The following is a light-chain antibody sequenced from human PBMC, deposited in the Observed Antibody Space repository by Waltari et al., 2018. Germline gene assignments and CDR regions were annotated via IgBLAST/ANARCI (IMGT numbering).Light chain of an antibody. Sequence: AIRITQSPSSLPASTGDRVTITCRASQGISSYLAWYQQKPGKAPKLLIYAASTLQSGVPSRFSGSGSGTDFTLTISCLQSEDFATYYCQQYYSYWYTFGQGTKLEIK. CDR3: QQYYSYWYT. V-gene: IGKV1-8*01. J-gene: IGKJ2*01. CDR1: QGISSY. CDR2: AAS.